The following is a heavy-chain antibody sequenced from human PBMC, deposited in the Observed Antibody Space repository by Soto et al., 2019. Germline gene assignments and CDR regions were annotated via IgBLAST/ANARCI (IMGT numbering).Heavy chain of an antibody. CDR2: IFYSGST. CDR3: ARGRYYGSGTPIKYFDL. D-gene: IGHD3-10*01. CDR1: GGSISPYF. Sequence: SITEARCGGSISPYFWRWNRQPTRKGLEWIGYIFYSGSTNYNPSLTSRVTISVDTSKNQFSLKLSSVTAADTAVYYCARGRYYGSGTPIKYFDLWGRGTLVTVSS. J-gene: IGHJ2*01. V-gene: IGHV4-59*01.